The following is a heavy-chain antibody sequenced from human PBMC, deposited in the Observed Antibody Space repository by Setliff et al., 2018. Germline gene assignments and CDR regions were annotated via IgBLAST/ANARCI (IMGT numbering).Heavy chain of an antibody. D-gene: IGHD2-21*02. Sequence: PSETLSLTCTVSGGSISSYYWSWIRQPAGKGLEWIGHIYIGGSANYNPSLKSRVTMSIDTSKNQFSLKLNSVTATDTAVYYCARDPGHGGDSDYWGQGILVTVSS. J-gene: IGHJ4*02. CDR2: IYIGGSA. CDR3: ARDPGHGGDSDY. CDR1: GGSISSYY. V-gene: IGHV4-4*07.